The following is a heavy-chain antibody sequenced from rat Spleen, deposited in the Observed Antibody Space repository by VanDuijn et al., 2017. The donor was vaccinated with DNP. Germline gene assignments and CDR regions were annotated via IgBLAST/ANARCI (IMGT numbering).Heavy chain of an antibody. J-gene: IGHJ2*01. D-gene: IGHD1-1*01. CDR2: IHTGSGGT. CDR3: ARWVYYYFDY. V-gene: IGHV1-43*01. CDR1: GNAFITNY. Sequence: QVQLQQSGAELAKPGSSVKISCKASGNAFITNYFGWIKQTTGQGLDYIGYIHTGSGGTAYNEKFKGKATLTVDKSSSTAFMQLTSLTPDDSAVYYCARWVYYYFDYWGQGVMVTVSS.